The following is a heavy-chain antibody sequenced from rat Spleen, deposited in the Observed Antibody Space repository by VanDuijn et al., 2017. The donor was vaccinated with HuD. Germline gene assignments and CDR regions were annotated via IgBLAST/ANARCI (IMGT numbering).Heavy chain of an antibody. V-gene: IGHV5-27*01. CDR1: GFTFSNYY. J-gene: IGHJ2*01. D-gene: IGHD1-1*01. Sequence: EVQLLESGGGLVQPGRSLKLSCAASGFTFSNYYMAWVRQAPTKGLEWVAYISTGGGSTYYRDSVKGRFTISRDNARSTLYLQMDSLRSDDTATYYCATGAGSPVVGDYWGQGVMVTVSS. CDR2: ISTGGGST. CDR3: ATGAGSPVVGDY.